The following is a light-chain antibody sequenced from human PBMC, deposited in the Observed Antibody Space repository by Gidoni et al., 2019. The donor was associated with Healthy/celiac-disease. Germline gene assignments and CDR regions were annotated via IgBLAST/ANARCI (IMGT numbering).Light chain of an antibody. CDR2: RNN. Sequence: QSVLTQPPSASGTPGQMVTISCSGSSSNIGSNYVYWYQQLPGTAPKLLIYRNNQRPSGVPDRFSGSKSGTSASLAISGLRSEDEADYYCAAWDDSLSGVVFSGGTKLTVL. CDR1: SSNIGSNY. V-gene: IGLV1-47*01. J-gene: IGLJ2*01. CDR3: AAWDDSLSGVV.